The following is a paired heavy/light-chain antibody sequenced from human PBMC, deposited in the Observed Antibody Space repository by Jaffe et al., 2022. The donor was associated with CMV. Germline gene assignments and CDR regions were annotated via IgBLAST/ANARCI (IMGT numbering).Light chain of an antibody. V-gene: IGKV1-17*01. J-gene: IGKJ1*01. CDR3: LQHNGFPRT. Sequence: DIQMTQSPSSLSASVGDRVTITCRASQGIRNDLDWYQQKPGKAPKRLIYGASSLQSGVPSRFSGSGSGTEFTLTISSLQPEDFATYYCLQHNGFPRTFGQGTKVEIK. CDR2: GAS. CDR1: QGIRND.
Heavy chain of an antibody. CDR2: ISAYNGNT. CDR1: GYTFSSYG. D-gene: IGHD3-22*01. Sequence: QVQLVQSGAEVKKPGASLKVSCKASGYTFSSYGVSWVRQAPGQGLEWMGWISAYNGNTNYAPKVQGRVTMTTDTSTSTAYMELRSLTSDDTAVYYCARDLRYYDSSGYEVDVWGKGTTVTVSS. J-gene: IGHJ6*04. CDR3: ARDLRYYDSSGYEVDV. V-gene: IGHV1-18*04.